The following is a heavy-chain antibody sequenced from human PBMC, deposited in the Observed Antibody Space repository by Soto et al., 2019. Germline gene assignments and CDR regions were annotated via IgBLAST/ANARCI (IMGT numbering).Heavy chain of an antibody. CDR1: GGSISSSNYY. CDR3: ARPVGGYCSRTSCYAAYYYYMDV. J-gene: IGHJ6*03. CDR2: IYYSGST. Sequence: QLQLQESGPGLVKPSETLSLTCTVSGGSISSSNYYWGWIRQPPGKGLEWIGSIYYSGSTYYNPSLKSRVTISVQTSKNQFALKLSSVTAADTAVHYCARPVGGYCSRTSCYAAYYYYMDVWGKGTTVTVSS. D-gene: IGHD2-2*01. V-gene: IGHV4-39*01.